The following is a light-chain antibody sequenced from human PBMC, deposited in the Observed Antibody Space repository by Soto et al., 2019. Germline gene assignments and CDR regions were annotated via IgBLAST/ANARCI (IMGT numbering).Light chain of an antibody. V-gene: IGLV1-51*01. CDR1: SSNIGNNY. CDR3: ATWDGSLPGEV. CDR2: DNN. Sequence: QSVLTQSPAVSADPGQKVTISCSGSSSNIGNNYVSWYQQLPGTAPKLLIYDNNKRPSGIPDRFSGSKSGTSGTLDITGLQTGDEADYYCATWDGSLPGEVFGGGTQLTVL. J-gene: IGLJ2*01.